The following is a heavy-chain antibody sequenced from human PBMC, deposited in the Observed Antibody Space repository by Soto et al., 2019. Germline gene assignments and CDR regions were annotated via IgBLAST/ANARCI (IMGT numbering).Heavy chain of an antibody. CDR1: VGTFSSYA. Sequence: QVQLVQSGAEVKKPGSSVKVSCKASVGTFSSYAISWVRQAPGQGLEWMGGIIPIFGTANSAQKFQGSVTITAGKSTITAYMELSSLRSEDTAVYYCARGPDAGLAAAGTCDYWGQGTLVTVSS. D-gene: IGHD6-13*01. V-gene: IGHV1-69*06. CDR2: IIPIFGTA. J-gene: IGHJ4*02. CDR3: ARGPDAGLAAAGTCDY.